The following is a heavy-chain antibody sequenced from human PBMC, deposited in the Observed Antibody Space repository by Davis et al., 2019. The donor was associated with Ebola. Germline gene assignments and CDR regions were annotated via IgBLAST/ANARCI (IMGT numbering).Heavy chain of an antibody. CDR2: INCNIGSI. J-gene: IGHJ4*02. V-gene: IGHV3-9*01. Sequence: GESLKISCAASGFTFDDYAMYWVRQAPGKGLEWVSGINCNIGSIGYADSVKGRFTISKDTAKNVLYLQMNSLTIEDSALYYCIQEILPGGLDYWGQGTLVTVSS. D-gene: IGHD2-15*01. CDR3: IQEILPGGLDY. CDR1: GFTFDDYA.